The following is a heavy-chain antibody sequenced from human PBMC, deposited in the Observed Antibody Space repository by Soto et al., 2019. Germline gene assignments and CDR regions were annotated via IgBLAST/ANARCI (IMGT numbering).Heavy chain of an antibody. CDR3: ASHYDIWSGYLSPVDY. J-gene: IGHJ4*02. CDR1: GYTFCDYY. D-gene: IGHD3-3*01. V-gene: IGHV3-11*01. CDR2: IDTSGTKI. Sequence: QVQLVESGGALVKPGGSLRLSCAASGYTFCDYYMSWIHQAPGKGLEWISYIDTSGTKIYYADSVKGRFIITRDNAKNSLYLEMNSLRAEDTAVYYCASHYDIWSGYLSPVDYWGQGTLVTVSS.